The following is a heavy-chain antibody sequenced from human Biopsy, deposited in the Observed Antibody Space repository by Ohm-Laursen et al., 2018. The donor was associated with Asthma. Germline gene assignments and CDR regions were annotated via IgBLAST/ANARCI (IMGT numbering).Heavy chain of an antibody. J-gene: IGHJ3*02. CDR2: IDWDDDK. Sequence: TQTLTLTCTFSGFSLTTTGMSVSWIRQPPGKALEWLALIDWDDDKYYSASLKTRLTISKDSSKNQVVLTMTNVDPVDTATYFCARIPEVGTNSFDIWGQGTMVTVSS. CDR1: GFSLTTTGMS. V-gene: IGHV2-70*01. D-gene: IGHD1-14*01. CDR3: ARIPEVGTNSFDI.